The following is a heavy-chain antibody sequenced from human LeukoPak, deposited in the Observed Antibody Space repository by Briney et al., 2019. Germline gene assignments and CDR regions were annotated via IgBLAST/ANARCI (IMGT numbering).Heavy chain of an antibody. CDR2: INHSGST. CDR3: ARGKQLWRPFGFGYMDV. J-gene: IGHJ6*03. CDR1: GGSFSGYY. V-gene: IGHV4-34*01. D-gene: IGHD5-18*01. Sequence: SETLSLTCAVYGGSFSGYYWSWIRQPPGKGLEWIGEINHSGSTNYNPSLKSRVTISVDTSKNQFSLKLSSVTAADTAVYYCARGKQLWRPFGFGYMDVWGKGTTVTVSS.